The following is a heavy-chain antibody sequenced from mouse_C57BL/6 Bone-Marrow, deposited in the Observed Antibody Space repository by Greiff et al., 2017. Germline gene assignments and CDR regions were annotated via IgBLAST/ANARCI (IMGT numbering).Heavy chain of an antibody. CDR1: GYTFTSYT. CDR2: INPSSGYT. V-gene: IGHV1-4*01. J-gene: IGHJ4*01. Sequence: QVQLKESGAELARPGASVKMSCKASGYTFTSYTMHWVKQRPGQGLEWIGYINPSSGYTKYNQKFKDKATLTADKSSSTAYMQLSSLTSEDSAVYYCARSGITTVDAMDYWGQGTSVTVSS. D-gene: IGHD1-1*01. CDR3: ARSGITTVDAMDY.